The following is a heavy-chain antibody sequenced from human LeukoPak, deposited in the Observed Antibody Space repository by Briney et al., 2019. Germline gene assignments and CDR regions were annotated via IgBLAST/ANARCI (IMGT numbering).Heavy chain of an antibody. CDR3: ARDGTAAGLYFDL. CDR1: GFTFTDYW. J-gene: IGHJ4*01. D-gene: IGHD6-13*01. Sequence: PGGSLRLSCAVSGFTFTDYWMNWVRQAPGKGLEWVASIRQDGSEKTYADSVKGRFTISRDNTKNSLSLQVNSLRVEDTAVYYCARDGTAAGLYFDLWGQGTLVTVSS. V-gene: IGHV3-7*01. CDR2: IRQDGSEK.